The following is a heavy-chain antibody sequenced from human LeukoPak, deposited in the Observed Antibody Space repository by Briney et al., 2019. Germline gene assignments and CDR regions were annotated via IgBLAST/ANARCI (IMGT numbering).Heavy chain of an antibody. CDR2: INAGNGNT. D-gene: IGHD6-13*01. J-gene: IGHJ4*02. CDR1: GYTFTSYA. Sequence: ASVTVSCKASGYTFTSYAMHWVLQAPGQRLEWMGWINAGNGNTKYSQKFQGRVTITRDTSASTAYMELSSLRSEDTAVYYCARAEYSSSWYPGYWGQGTLVTVSS. CDR3: ARAEYSSSWYPGY. V-gene: IGHV1-3*01.